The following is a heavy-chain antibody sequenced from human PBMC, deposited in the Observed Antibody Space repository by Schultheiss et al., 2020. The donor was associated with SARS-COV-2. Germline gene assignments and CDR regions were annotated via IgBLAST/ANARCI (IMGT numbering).Heavy chain of an antibody. D-gene: IGHD4-23*01. Sequence: GESLKISCAASGFTFSSYWMHWVRQTPGKGLEWVSFISSSGNTKNYADSVRGRFTVSRDNAKNSLYLQMDSLRGEDTGVYYCVRDTTVGALVWGQGTQVTVSS. CDR2: ISSSGNTK. CDR1: GFTFSSYW. V-gene: IGHV3-48*04. CDR3: VRDTTVGALV. J-gene: IGHJ4*02.